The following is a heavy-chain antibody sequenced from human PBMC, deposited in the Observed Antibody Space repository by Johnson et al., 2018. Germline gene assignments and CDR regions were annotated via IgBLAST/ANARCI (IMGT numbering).Heavy chain of an antibody. Sequence: QVQLVQSGGGVVQPGRSLRLSCAASGFTFSSYGMHWVRQAPGKGLEWVAVISYDGSNKYYADSVKGRFTISRDNSKNTLYLQMNSLRAEDTPVYYCAKDGAQLYYYYYGMDVWGQGTTVTVSS. V-gene: IGHV3-30*18. J-gene: IGHJ6*02. CDR3: AKDGAQLYYYYYGMDV. CDR2: ISYDGSNK. D-gene: IGHD2-2*01. CDR1: GFTFSSYG.